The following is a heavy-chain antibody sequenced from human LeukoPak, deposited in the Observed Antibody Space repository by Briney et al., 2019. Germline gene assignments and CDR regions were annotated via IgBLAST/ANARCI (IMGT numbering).Heavy chain of an antibody. J-gene: IGHJ6*03. Sequence: GGSLRLSCVASRFTFSSYSMNWVRQAPGKGLEWVSSISSSSSYIYYADSVKGRFTISRDNAKNSLYLQMNSLRAEDTAVYYCARGRAGRGYSYVIYYYYYMDVWGKGTTVTVSS. CDR1: RFTFSSYS. CDR3: ARGRAGRGYSYVIYYYYYMDV. CDR2: ISSSSSYI. D-gene: IGHD5-18*01. V-gene: IGHV3-21*01.